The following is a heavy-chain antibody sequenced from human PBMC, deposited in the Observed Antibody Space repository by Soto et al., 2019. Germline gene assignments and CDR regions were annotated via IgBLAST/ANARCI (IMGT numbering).Heavy chain of an antibody. CDR2: INPGVGST. CDR1: GYTFTNFY. CDR3: ARLWCCGPCYFDY. Sequence: QVQLVQSGAELKKPGASVKVSCKASGYTFTNFYIHWVRQAPGQGLEWMGRINPGVGSTTYAQRFQERVTMARDTSTSTVYLELGSLRSEDRAMYYCARLWCCGPCYFDYWGPGTLVTVSS. D-gene: IGHD2-21*01. V-gene: IGHV1-46*01. J-gene: IGHJ4*02.